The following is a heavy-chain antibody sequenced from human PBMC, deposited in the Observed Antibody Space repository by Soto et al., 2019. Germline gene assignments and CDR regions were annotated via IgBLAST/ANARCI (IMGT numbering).Heavy chain of an antibody. Sequence: ASVKVSCKASGYTFTGYYMHWVRQAPGQGLEWMGWINPNSGGTNYAQKFQGRVTMTRDTSISTAYMELSRLRSDDTAVYYCAKDGVPISKKTNYDFWSGSPYGMDVWGQGTTVTVSS. CDR1: GYTFTGYY. CDR2: INPNSGGT. CDR3: AKDGVPISKKTNYDFWSGSPYGMDV. J-gene: IGHJ6*02. D-gene: IGHD3-3*01. V-gene: IGHV1-2*02.